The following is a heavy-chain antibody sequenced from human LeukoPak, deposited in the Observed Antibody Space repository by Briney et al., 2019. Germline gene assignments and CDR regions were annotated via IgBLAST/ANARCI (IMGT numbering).Heavy chain of an antibody. CDR1: SGSISSYY. D-gene: IGHD7-27*01. V-gene: IGHV4-59*01. CDR2: IYYSGST. CDR3: ARDSHWGFNAFDI. Sequence: SETLSLTCTVSSGSISSYYWSWIRQPPGKGLEWIGYIYYSGSTNYNPSLNSRVTMSVDTSKNQFSLKLNSVTAADTAVYYCARDSHWGFNAFDIWGQGTMVTVSS. J-gene: IGHJ3*02.